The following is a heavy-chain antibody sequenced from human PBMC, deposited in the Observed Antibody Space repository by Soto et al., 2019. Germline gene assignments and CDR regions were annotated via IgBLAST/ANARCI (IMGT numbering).Heavy chain of an antibody. CDR1: GGSIISWAYY. CDR3: ARYTVTTTYYIDY. V-gene: IGHV4-31*03. CDR2: IYYSGST. Sequence: SETLSLTCTVSGGSIISWAYYWSWIRHHPGKGLEWIGYIYYSGSTYYNPSLKSRITISVDTSKNQFSLKLSSVTAADTAVYYCARYTVTTTYYIDYLGQGTLVTVSS. J-gene: IGHJ4*02. D-gene: IGHD4-17*01.